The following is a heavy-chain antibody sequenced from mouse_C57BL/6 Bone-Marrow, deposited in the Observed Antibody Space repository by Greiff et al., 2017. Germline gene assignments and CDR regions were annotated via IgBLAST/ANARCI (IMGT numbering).Heavy chain of an antibody. CDR1: GYTFTSYW. CDR3: ARRGDYYAMDY. CDR2: IYPGSGST. V-gene: IGHV1-55*01. Sequence: QVQLQQPGAELVKPGASVKLSCKASGYTFTSYWITWVKQRPGQGLEWIGDIYPGSGSTNYNEKFKSKATLTVDTSSSTAYMQLSSLTSEDSAVYYCARRGDYYAMDYWGQGTSVTVSS. D-gene: IGHD3-3*01. J-gene: IGHJ4*01.